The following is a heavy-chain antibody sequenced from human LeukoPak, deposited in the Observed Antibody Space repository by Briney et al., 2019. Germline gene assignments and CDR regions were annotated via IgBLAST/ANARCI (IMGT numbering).Heavy chain of an antibody. D-gene: IGHD2-2*01. J-gene: IGHJ5*02. CDR1: GFTFSDYY. V-gene: IGHV3-11*01. CDR3: ARLKGRVVPTSLDP. Sequence: GGSLRLSCAASGFTFSDYYMSWIRQAPGEGLEWVSYISSSGSTIYYADSVRGRFTISRDNAKNSLYLQMNSLRAEDTAVYYCARLKGRVVPTSLDPWGQGTLVTVSS. CDR2: ISSSGSTI.